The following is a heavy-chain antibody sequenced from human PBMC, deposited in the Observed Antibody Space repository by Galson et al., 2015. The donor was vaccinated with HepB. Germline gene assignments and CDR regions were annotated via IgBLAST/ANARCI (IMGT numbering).Heavy chain of an antibody. D-gene: IGHD3-10*01. CDR2: IKEDGSEK. CDR1: GFTFSHYW. CDR3: ARDRMVRGFMSYYYFGMDV. Sequence: SLRLSCAASGFTFSHYWMSWVRQAPGKGLEWVANIKEDGSEKNYVDSVKGRFTISRDNAKNSLYLQMNSLRAEDTAVYYCARDRMVRGFMSYYYFGMDVWGQGTTVTVS. V-gene: IGHV3-7*01. J-gene: IGHJ6*02.